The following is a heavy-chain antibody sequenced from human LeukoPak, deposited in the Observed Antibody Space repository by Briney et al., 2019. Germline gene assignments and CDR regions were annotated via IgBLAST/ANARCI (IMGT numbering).Heavy chain of an antibody. D-gene: IGHD4-17*01. CDR1: GGTFSSYA. Sequence: GSSAKVSCKASGGTFSSYAISWVRQAPGQGLEWMGGIILIFDTANYAQKFKGRLTITADKSTSTAYMELSSLRSEDTAVYYCARERHDYGDFDYWGQGTLVTVSS. CDR2: IILIFDTA. CDR3: ARERHDYGDFDY. J-gene: IGHJ4*02. V-gene: IGHV1-69*06.